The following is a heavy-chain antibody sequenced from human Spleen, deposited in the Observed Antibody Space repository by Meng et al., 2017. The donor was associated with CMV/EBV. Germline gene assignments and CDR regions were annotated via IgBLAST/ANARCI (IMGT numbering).Heavy chain of an antibody. V-gene: IGHV3-74*01. J-gene: IGHJ4*02. CDR3: ARTVGIFGVVNYFDY. CDR2: INSDGSST. Sequence: GESLQISCAASGFTFSSYWMHWLRQAPGKGLVWVSRINSDGSSTSYADSVKGRFTISRDNAKNALYLNMNSLRAEDTAVYYCARTVGIFGVVNYFDYWGQGTLVTVSS. D-gene: IGHD3-3*01. CDR1: GFTFSSYW.